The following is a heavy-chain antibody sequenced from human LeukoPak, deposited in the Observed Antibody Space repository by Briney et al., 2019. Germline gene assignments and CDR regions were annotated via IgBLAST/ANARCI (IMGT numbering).Heavy chain of an antibody. CDR2: IYTSGST. J-gene: IGHJ4*02. CDR1: GGSISSYY. D-gene: IGHD6-13*01. CDR3: ARLGAREGQQLGLFDY. V-gene: IGHV4-4*09. Sequence: PSETLSLTCTVSGGSISSYYWSWIRQPPGKGLEWIGYIYTSGSTNYNPSLKIRVTTSVDTSKNRSSLKLSSVTAADTTVYYCARLGAREGQQLGLFDYWGQGTLVTVSS.